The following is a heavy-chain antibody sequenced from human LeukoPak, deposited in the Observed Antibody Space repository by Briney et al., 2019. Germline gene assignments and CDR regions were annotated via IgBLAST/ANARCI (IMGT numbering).Heavy chain of an antibody. V-gene: IGHV1-8*01. Sequence: ASVKVSCKASGYTFSSYDINWVRQATGQGLEWLGWMNPNSGNTGYAQQFQGRVTMTRNTSISTAYMELSSLRSEDTAVYYCARVRGSYYYYGMDVWGQGTTVTVSS. D-gene: IGHD2-15*01. CDR1: GYTFSSYD. CDR3: ARVRGSYYYYGMDV. J-gene: IGHJ6*02. CDR2: MNPNSGNT.